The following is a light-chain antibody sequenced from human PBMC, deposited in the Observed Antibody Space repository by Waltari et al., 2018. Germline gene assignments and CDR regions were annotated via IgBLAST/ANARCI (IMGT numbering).Light chain of an antibody. Sequence: QLVLTQSPSAPASLGASVKLTCTLSSGHSSYAIAWHQQQPEKGPRFLMKLNSDGSHSKGDGIPDRFSGSSSGTERYLTISSLQSEDEADYYCQTWDTDIRVFGGGTELPVL. CDR1: SGHSSYA. CDR3: QTWDTDIRV. J-gene: IGLJ3*02. CDR2: LNSDGSH. V-gene: IGLV4-69*01.